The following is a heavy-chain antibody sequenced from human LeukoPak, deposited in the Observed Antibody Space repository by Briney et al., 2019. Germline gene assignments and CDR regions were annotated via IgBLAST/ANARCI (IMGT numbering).Heavy chain of an antibody. CDR2: FYYSGDT. J-gene: IGHJ5*02. D-gene: IGHD2-2*01. V-gene: IGHV4-39*01. CDR3: ARLRYCSSASCYFDP. Sequence: PSETLSLTCAVSGGSISSSTHYWGWIRQPPGKGLDWIGSFYYSGDTYYNPSLKSRVTISVDTSKNQFSLKLKFVTAADTALYYCARLRYCSSASCYFDPWGQGTLVTVSS. CDR1: GGSISSSTHY.